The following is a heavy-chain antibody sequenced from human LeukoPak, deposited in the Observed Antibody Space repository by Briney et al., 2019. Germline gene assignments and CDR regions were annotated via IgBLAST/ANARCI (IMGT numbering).Heavy chain of an antibody. V-gene: IGHV4-59*01. CDR1: GGSMNSYY. CDR2: MYYTGST. D-gene: IGHD3-10*01. CDR3: ARVKGSGSYFAFDI. J-gene: IGHJ3*02. Sequence: SETLSLTCTASGGSMNSYYWSWIRQPPGKGLEWIAYMYYTGSTNYNPSLRSRVTISVDTSKNQFSLKLSSVTAADTAVYYCARVKGSGSYFAFDIWGQGTMVTVSS.